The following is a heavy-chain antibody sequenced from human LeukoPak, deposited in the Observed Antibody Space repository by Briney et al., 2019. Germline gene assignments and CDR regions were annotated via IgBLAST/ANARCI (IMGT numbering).Heavy chain of an antibody. CDR1: GGSISNHY. J-gene: IGHJ6*03. D-gene: IGHD3-16*01. V-gene: IGHV4-59*11. Sequence: SETLSLTCTVSGGSISNHYWSWIRQPPGKGLEWIGYIYYSGSTNYNPSLKSRVTISVDTSRNQFSLKLSSVTAADTAVYYCARDSFEGGYYYYLDVWGKGTPVTVSS. CDR3: ARDSFEGGYYYYLDV. CDR2: IYYSGST.